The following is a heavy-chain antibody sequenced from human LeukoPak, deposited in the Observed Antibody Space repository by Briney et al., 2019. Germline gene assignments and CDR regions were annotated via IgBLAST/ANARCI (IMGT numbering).Heavy chain of an antibody. D-gene: IGHD2-21*01. CDR1: GFTFSSHS. Sequence: GGSLRLSCEASGFTFSSHSMTWVRQAPGKTLEGISYIGHTGSPAHYADSVRGRFTISRDNAKNSLYLQMNSLTVEDTAVYYCARDQRPYCGGECYCAIDLWGRGTLVTVSS. V-gene: IGHV3-48*01. J-gene: IGHJ3*01. CDR3: ARDQRPYCGGECYCAIDL. CDR2: IGHTGSPA.